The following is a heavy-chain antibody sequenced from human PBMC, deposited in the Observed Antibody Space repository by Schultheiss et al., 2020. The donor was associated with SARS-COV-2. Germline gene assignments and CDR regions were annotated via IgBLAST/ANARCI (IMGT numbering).Heavy chain of an antibody. Sequence: GGSLRLSCAASGFTFSSYAMHWVRQAPGKGLEWVAVISYDGSNKYYADSVKGRFTISRDNSKNTLYLQMNSLRAEDTAVYYCARGGYCSGGSCSRRYYFDYWGQGTLVTVSS. D-gene: IGHD2-15*01. J-gene: IGHJ4*02. CDR3: ARGGYCSGGSCSRRYYFDY. V-gene: IGHV3-30*07. CDR1: GFTFSSYA. CDR2: ISYDGSNK.